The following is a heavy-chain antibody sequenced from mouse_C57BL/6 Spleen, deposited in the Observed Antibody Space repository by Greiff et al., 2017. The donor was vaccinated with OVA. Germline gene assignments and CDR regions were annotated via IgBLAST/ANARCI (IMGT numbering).Heavy chain of an antibody. CDR1: GYSITSGYY. Sequence: EVKLQESGPGLVKPSQSLSLTCSVTGYSITSGYYWNWIRQFPGNKLEWMGYISYDGSNNYNPSLKNRISITRDTSKNQFFLKLNSVTTEDTATYYCARADDYDGHYFDYWGQGTTLTVSS. CDR2: ISYDGSN. J-gene: IGHJ2*01. V-gene: IGHV3-6*01. D-gene: IGHD2-4*01. CDR3: ARADDYDGHYFDY.